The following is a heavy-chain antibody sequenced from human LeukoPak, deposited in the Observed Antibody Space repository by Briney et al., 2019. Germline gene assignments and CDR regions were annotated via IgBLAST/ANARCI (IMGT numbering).Heavy chain of an antibody. CDR3: TRGAGWLIDY. V-gene: IGHV4-59*01. Sequence: SETLSLTCTVSDDSISDYYRGWIRQPPGKGLEWIGYFYNSGRSTYNPSLKSRVTIPADTSKNHFSLKLNSVTTADTAVYYCTRGAGWLIDYWGQGILVTVSS. CDR2: FYNSGRS. CDR1: DDSISDYY. D-gene: IGHD3-16*01. J-gene: IGHJ4*02.